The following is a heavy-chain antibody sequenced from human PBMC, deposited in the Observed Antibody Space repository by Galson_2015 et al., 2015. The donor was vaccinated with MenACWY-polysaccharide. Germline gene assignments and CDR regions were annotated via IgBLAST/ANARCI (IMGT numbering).Heavy chain of an antibody. CDR3: AHRPVYDTTGRAFDI. CDR1: GFSLSTSGVG. V-gene: IGHV2-5*02. Sequence: PALVKPTQTLTLTCTFSGFSLSTSGVGVGWIRQPLGKALEWLGMIYWDDDKRYSPSLRSRLTITKDTAKNQVALTVTNMDPVDTATYYCAHRPVYDTTGRAFDIWGLGTMVTVSS. J-gene: IGHJ3*02. CDR2: IYWDDDK. D-gene: IGHD3-22*01.